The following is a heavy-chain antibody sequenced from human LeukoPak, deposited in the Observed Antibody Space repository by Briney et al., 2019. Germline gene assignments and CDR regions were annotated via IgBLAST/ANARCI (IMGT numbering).Heavy chain of an antibody. J-gene: IGHJ4*02. CDR1: GFTFDDYA. CDR2: ISWNSGSI. Sequence: GRSLRLSCAASGFTFDDYAMHWVRQAPGKGLEWVSGISWNSGSIGYADSVKGRFTISRDNAKNSLSLQMNSLRAEDTALYYCAKDIRSGWYSPLFGYWGQGTLVTVSS. V-gene: IGHV3-9*01. D-gene: IGHD6-19*01. CDR3: AKDIRSGWYSPLFGY.